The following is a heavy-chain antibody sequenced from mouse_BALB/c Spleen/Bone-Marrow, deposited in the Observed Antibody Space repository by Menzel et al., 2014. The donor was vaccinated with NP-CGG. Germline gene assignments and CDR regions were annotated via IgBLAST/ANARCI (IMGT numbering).Heavy chain of an antibody. CDR1: GFTSSSFG. CDR3: TRGGNWEDFDY. CDR2: ISSGSSPI. J-gene: IGHJ2*01. Sequence: EVKVVESGGGLVQPGGSRKLSCAASGFTSSSFGMHWVRQAPEKGLEWVAYISSGSSPIFYADTVKGRFTISRDNPKNTLFLQMTSLRSEDTAIYYCTRGGNWEDFDYWGQGTTLTVSS. D-gene: IGHD4-1*01. V-gene: IGHV5-17*02.